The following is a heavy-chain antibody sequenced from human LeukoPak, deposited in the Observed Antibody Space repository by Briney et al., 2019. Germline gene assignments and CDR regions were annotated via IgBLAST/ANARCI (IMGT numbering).Heavy chain of an antibody. V-gene: IGHV3-30-3*01. CDR2: ISYDGSNK. Sequence: GGSLRLSCAASGFTFSSYAMHWVRQAPGKGLEWVAVISYDGSNKYYANSVKGRFTISRDNSKNTLYLQMNSLKTEDTAVYYCAKGYYGDYYFDYWGQGTLVTVSS. J-gene: IGHJ4*02. D-gene: IGHD4-17*01. CDR3: AKGYYGDYYFDY. CDR1: GFTFSSYA.